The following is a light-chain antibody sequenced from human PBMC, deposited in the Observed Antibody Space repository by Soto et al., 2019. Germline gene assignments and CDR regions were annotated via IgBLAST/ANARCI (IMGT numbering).Light chain of an antibody. CDR2: AAS. CDR1: QSISSY. V-gene: IGKV1-5*01. J-gene: IGKJ2*01. CDR3: QQYNSYPMYT. Sequence: DIQMTQSPSSLSASVGDRVTITCRASQSISSYLNWYQQKPGKAPKLLIYAASSLESGVPSRFSGSGSGTEFTLTISSLQPDDFATYYCQQYNSYPMYTFGQGTK.